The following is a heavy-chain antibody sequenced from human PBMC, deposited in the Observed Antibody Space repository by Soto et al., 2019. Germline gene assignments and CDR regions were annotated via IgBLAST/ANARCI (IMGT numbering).Heavy chain of an antibody. Sequence: SGGSLRLSCSASGFSFGDYYMSWIRQAPGKGLEWLSYISGNSLYITYEDSLKGRFTVSRDNAKNSLYLQLSSLGADDTAVYYCAREGSSGLFDFWGQGALVTVSS. D-gene: IGHD3-22*01. CDR3: AREGSSGLFDF. CDR1: GFSFGDYY. V-gene: IGHV3-11*05. CDR2: ISGNSLYI. J-gene: IGHJ4*02.